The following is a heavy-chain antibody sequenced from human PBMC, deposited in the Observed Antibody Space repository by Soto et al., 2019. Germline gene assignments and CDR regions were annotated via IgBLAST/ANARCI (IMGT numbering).Heavy chain of an antibody. CDR2: INPNSGGT. D-gene: IGHD5-12*01. Sequence: ASVKVSCKASGYTFTGYYMHWVRQAPGQGLEWMGWINPNSGGTNYAQKFQGWVTMTRDTSISTAYMELSRLRSDDTAVYYCARSDGRSGYDPAVDYWGQGTLVTVSS. CDR3: ARSDGRSGYDPAVDY. V-gene: IGHV1-2*04. J-gene: IGHJ4*02. CDR1: GYTFTGYY.